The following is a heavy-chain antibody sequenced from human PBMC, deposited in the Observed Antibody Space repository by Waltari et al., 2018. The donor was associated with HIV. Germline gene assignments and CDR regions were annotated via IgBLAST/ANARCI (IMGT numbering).Heavy chain of an antibody. CDR1: GNPLTELP. Sequence: QVQLVQSGAEAKKPGASVKVSCKVSGNPLTELPMHSFAQAPGKGLEWMGNFDPEDDETIYAQKFQGRITMTEDTSSDTAYMELSSLTSGDTAVYYCATDFSGMVRAYSYYSLDVWGQGTTVTVSS. D-gene: IGHD3-10*01. V-gene: IGHV1-24*01. CDR2: FDPEDDET. J-gene: IGHJ6*02. CDR3: ATDFSGMVRAYSYYSLDV.